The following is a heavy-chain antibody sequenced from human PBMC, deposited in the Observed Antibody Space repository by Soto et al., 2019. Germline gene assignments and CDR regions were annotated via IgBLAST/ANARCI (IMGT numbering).Heavy chain of an antibody. J-gene: IGHJ5*02. V-gene: IGHV3-23*01. D-gene: IGHD2-21*02. CDR1: GFPFGPST. Sequence: EVQLLESGGGLVQPGGSLTLSCGVSGFPFGPSTMSWVRQAPGKGLEWVSTISVSVGGTYYADSVQGRFTVSSDISDNKLFFHITRLRGEDTAVYCCAKRDGLDSRFNAYFYDPWGRGVLVTVYS. CDR2: ISVSVGGT. CDR3: AKRDGLDSRFNAYFYDP.